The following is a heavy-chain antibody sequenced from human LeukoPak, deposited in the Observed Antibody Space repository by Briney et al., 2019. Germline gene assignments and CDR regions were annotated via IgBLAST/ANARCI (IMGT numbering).Heavy chain of an antibody. Sequence: GGSLRLSCGVSGFTFSKSAMNWVRQAPGKGLGWVSATSGDGASTYYADSVKGRFTISRDNSKNTLYLQMNSLRAEDTAVYYCAKVGGTSGHYYFDYWGQGTLVTVSS. CDR2: TSGDGAST. CDR1: GFTFSKSA. CDR3: AKVGGTSGHYYFDY. D-gene: IGHD2-8*01. V-gene: IGHV3-23*01. J-gene: IGHJ4*02.